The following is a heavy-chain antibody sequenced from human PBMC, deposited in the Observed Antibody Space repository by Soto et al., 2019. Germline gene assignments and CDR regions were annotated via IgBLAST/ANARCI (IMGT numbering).Heavy chain of an antibody. Sequence: SETLSLTCAVYGGSFSGYYWSWIRQPPGKGLEWIGEINHSGSTNYNPSLKSRVTISVDTSKNQFSLKLSSVTAADTAVYYCARTYYYGSGTPFGYWGQGTLVTVSS. CDR1: GGSFSGYY. V-gene: IGHV4-34*01. J-gene: IGHJ4*02. D-gene: IGHD3-10*01. CDR3: ARTYYYGSGTPFGY. CDR2: INHSGST.